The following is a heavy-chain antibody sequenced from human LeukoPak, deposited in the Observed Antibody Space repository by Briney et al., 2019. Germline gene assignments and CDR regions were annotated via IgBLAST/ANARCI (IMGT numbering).Heavy chain of an antibody. D-gene: IGHD5-18*01. CDR2: IYYSGST. CDR3: ARENTAMVGTHFDY. J-gene: IGHJ4*02. Sequence: PSETLSLTCTVSGGSISSGGYYWSWIRQHPGKGLEWIGYIYYSGSTYYNPSLKSRVTISVDTPKNQFSLKLSSVTAADTAVYYCARENTAMVGTHFDYWGQGTLVTVSS. CDR1: GGSISSGGYY. V-gene: IGHV4-31*03.